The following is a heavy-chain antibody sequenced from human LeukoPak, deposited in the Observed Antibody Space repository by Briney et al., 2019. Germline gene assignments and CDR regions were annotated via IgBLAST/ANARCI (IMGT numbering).Heavy chain of an antibody. V-gene: IGHV3-30-3*01. CDR3: ARGSGRYWYFDL. Sequence: GGSLSLSCAASGFTFSSYAMHWVRQAPGKGLEWVAVISYDGSNKYYADSVKGRFTISRDNSKNTLYLQMDSLRAEDTAVYYCARGSGRYWYFDLWGRGTLVTVSS. CDR1: GFTFSSYA. D-gene: IGHD6-19*01. CDR2: ISYDGSNK. J-gene: IGHJ2*01.